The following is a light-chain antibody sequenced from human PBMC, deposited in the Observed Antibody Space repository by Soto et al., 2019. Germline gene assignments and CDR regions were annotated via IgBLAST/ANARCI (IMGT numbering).Light chain of an antibody. J-gene: IGKJ1*01. V-gene: IGKV1-5*03. CDR1: QDIGNW. CDR2: KAS. Sequence: DIQMTQSPSTLSASIGDRLTITCRASQDIGNWLAWYQQKPGQAPKLLIYKASSLEGGVPSRFSGTASGTEFTLTISSLQPDDFATYYCQHYDGFPWTFGQGTKVEIK. CDR3: QHYDGFPWT.